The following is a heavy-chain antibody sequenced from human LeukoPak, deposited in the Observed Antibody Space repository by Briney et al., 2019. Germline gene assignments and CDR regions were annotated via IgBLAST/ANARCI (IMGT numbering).Heavy chain of an antibody. V-gene: IGHV3-48*04. CDR2: ISSSGSTI. CDR1: GFTFSSYT. D-gene: IGHD2-2*01. J-gene: IGHJ5*02. CDR3: AREESAYCSSTSCHGANWFDP. Sequence: GGSLRLSCAASGFTFSSYTMNWVRQAPGKGLKWVSYISSSGSTIYYADSVKGRFTISRDNAKNSLYLQMNSLRAEDTAVYYCAREESAYCSSTSCHGANWFDPWGQGTLVTVSS.